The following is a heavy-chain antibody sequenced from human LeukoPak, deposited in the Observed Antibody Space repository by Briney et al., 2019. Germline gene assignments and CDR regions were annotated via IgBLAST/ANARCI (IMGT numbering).Heavy chain of an antibody. V-gene: IGHV4-39*01. Sequence: SETLSLTCTVSGGSISSSTYYWGWIRQPPGKGLEWIGSIYYSGNTYYNPSLKSRVTISVDTSKNQFSLKLSSVTAADTAVYYCARNRYCSSTSCYTGYYYGMDVWGQGTTVTVSS. J-gene: IGHJ6*02. CDR2: IYYSGNT. D-gene: IGHD2-2*02. CDR3: ARNRYCSSTSCYTGYYYGMDV. CDR1: GGSISSSTYY.